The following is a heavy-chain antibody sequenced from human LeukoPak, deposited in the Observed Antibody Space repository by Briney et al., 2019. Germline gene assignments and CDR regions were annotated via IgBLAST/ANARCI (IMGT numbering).Heavy chain of an antibody. CDR3: ANAVAGPKVGYYYYYGMDV. CDR1: GYTFTGYY. J-gene: IGHJ6*02. D-gene: IGHD6-19*01. V-gene: IGHV1-2*02. Sequence: GASVKVSCKASGYTFTGYYMHWVRQAPGQGLEWMGWINPNSGGTNYAQKFQGRVTMTRDTSISTAYMELSRLRSDDTAVYYCANAVAGPKVGYYYYYGMDVWGQGTTVTVSS. CDR2: INPNSGGT.